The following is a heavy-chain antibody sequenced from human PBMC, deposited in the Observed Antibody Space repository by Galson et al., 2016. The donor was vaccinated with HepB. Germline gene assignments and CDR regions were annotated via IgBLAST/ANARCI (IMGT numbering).Heavy chain of an antibody. CDR1: GFSFFDYG. J-gene: IGHJ6*03. D-gene: IGHD3-10*01. V-gene: IGHV3-23*01. CDR3: AKNYGSGMGYYYIDV. CDR2: IVGGGGVT. Sequence: SLRLSCAASGFSFFDYGMTWVRQVPGRGLEWVSSIVGGGGVTFYADSVKGRFTISRDNSKNTLYLQMNSLRDEDTAIYYCAKNYGSGMGYYYIDVWGKGTTVTVSS.